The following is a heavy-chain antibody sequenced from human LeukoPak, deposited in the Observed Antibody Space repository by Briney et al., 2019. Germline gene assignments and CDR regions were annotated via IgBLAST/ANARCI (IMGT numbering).Heavy chain of an antibody. CDR2: ISSNGGST. CDR1: GFTFNSYT. V-gene: IGHV3-64*01. CDR3: ARERVDYSGGNCLYYFDY. D-gene: IGHD2-15*01. J-gene: IGHJ4*02. Sequence: GGSLRLSCAASGFTFNSYTMHWVRQAPGKGLEYVSAISSNGGSTYYANSVKGRFTISRDNSKNTLYLQMGSLRAEDMAVYYCARERVDYSGGNCLYYFDYWGQGTLVTVSS.